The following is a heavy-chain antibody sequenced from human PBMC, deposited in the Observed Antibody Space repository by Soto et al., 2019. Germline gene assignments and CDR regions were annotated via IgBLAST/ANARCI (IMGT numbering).Heavy chain of an antibody. J-gene: IGHJ3*02. CDR1: GFTFSSYG. Sequence: GGSLRLSCAASGFTFSSYGMHWVRQAPGKGLEWVALISYDGNNIHYANSVKGRFTISRENSKNTLYLQMNSLRAEDTAVYYCAKGPWKPYCGGDCPEGGAFEIWGQGTMVTVSS. CDR2: ISYDGNNI. CDR3: AKGPWKPYCGGDCPEGGAFEI. V-gene: IGHV3-30*18. D-gene: IGHD2-21*02.